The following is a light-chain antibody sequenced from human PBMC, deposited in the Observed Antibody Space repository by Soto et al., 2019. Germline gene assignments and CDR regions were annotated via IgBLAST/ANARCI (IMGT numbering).Light chain of an antibody. CDR1: QSISIW. Sequence: DIQMTQSPSTLSASVGDRVTITCRASQSISIWLAWYQQKPGKAPNLLIYKASSLESGVPSRFSCSGSGTEFTLTISSLQPDDFATYYCQQYNSFPLTFGGGTKVDIK. CDR2: KAS. J-gene: IGKJ4*01. CDR3: QQYNSFPLT. V-gene: IGKV1-5*03.